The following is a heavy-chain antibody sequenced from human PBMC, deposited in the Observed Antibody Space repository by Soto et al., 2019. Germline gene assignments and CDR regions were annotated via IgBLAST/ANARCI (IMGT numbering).Heavy chain of an antibody. Sequence: SETRSLTCTVSGGCISRWYWSWFRQPPGKGLEWIGYIYYSGSTNYNPSLKSRVTISVDTSKNQFSLKLSSVTAADTAVYYCPRRYGSCLDYWGQGTLVTVSS. CDR3: PRRYGSCLDY. D-gene: IGHD5-18*01. V-gene: IGHV4-59*08. CDR2: IYYSGST. CDR1: GGCISRWY. J-gene: IGHJ4*02.